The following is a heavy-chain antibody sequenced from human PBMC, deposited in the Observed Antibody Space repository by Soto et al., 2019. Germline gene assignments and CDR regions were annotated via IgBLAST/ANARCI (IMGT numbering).Heavy chain of an antibody. Sequence: ASVKVSCKASGYTFTSYGISWVRQAPGQGLEWMGWISAYNGNTNYAQKLQGRVTMTTDTSTSTAYMELRSLRSDDTAVYYCARDNSETDFWTINPHPNWFDPWGQGTLVTVSS. CDR1: GYTFTSYG. CDR2: ISAYNGNT. J-gene: IGHJ5*02. CDR3: ARDNSETDFWTINPHPNWFDP. V-gene: IGHV1-18*01. D-gene: IGHD3-3*01.